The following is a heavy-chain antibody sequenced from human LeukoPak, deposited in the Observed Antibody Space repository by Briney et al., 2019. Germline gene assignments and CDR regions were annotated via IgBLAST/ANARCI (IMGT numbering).Heavy chain of an antibody. CDR2: IIPIFGTA. J-gene: IGHJ6*02. Sequence: GASVKVSCKASGGTFSSYAISWVRQAPGQGLEWMGGIIPIFGTANYAQKFQGRVTITADESTSTAYMELSSLRSEDTAVYYCARDWYCSGGSCDTYYYGMDVWGQGTTVTVSS. CDR3: ARDWYCSGGSCDTYYYGMDV. CDR1: GGTFSSYA. V-gene: IGHV1-69*13. D-gene: IGHD2-15*01.